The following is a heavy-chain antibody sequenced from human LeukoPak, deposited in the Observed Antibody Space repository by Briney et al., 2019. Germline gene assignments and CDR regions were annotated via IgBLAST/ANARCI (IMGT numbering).Heavy chain of an antibody. D-gene: IGHD6-6*01. CDR1: GYTFTGYY. CDR3: ARVLAARRYFDY. Sequence: GASVKVSCKASGYTFTGYYMHWVRQAPGQGLEWMGWINPNSGGTNYAQKFQGRVTMTRDTSISTAYMELSRLRSDDTAAYYCARVLAARRYFDYWGQGTLVTVSS. CDR2: INPNSGGT. J-gene: IGHJ4*02. V-gene: IGHV1-2*02.